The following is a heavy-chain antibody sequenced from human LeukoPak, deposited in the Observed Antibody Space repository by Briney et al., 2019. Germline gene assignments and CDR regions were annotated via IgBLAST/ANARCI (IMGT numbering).Heavy chain of an antibody. CDR1: GFTFSDYH. CDR3: ARGRQPDC. Sequence: GGSLRLSCAASGFTFSDYHMSWIRQAPGKGLEWVSYISSGSSYTNNADSVKGRFTISRDNAKNSLYLQMNSLRAEDTAVYYCARGRQPDCWGQGTLVTVSS. V-gene: IGHV3-11*05. CDR2: ISSGSSYT. D-gene: IGHD2-2*01. J-gene: IGHJ4*02.